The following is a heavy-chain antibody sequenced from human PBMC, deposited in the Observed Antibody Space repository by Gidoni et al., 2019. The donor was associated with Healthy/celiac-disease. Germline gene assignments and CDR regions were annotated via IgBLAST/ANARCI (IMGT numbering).Heavy chain of an antibody. V-gene: IGHV1-8*01. J-gene: IGHJ5*02. Sequence: QVQLVQSGAEVKKPGASVKVSCKASGYTFTSYDLNWVRQATGQGLEWMGWMNPNSGNTGYAQKFQGRVTMTRNTSISTAYMELSSLRSEDTAVYYCARPTVAGPLVWFDPWGQGTLVTVSS. CDR3: ARPTVAGPLVWFDP. D-gene: IGHD6-19*01. CDR2: MNPNSGNT. CDR1: GYTFTSYD.